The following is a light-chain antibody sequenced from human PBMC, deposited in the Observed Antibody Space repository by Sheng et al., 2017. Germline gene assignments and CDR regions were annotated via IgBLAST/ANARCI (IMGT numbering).Light chain of an antibody. CDR3: QQRLSWPPIT. Sequence: EIVLTQSPATLSLSPGERATLSCRASQSVSSYLAWYQQKPGQAPRLLIYDASNRATGTPARFSGSGSGTDFTLTISSLEPEDFAVYFCQQRLSWPPITFGQGTRLEIK. J-gene: IGKJ5*01. V-gene: IGKV3-11*01. CDR1: QSVSSY. CDR2: DAS.